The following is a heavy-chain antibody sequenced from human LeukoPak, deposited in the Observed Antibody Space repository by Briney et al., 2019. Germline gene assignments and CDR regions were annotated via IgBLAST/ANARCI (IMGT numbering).Heavy chain of an antibody. J-gene: IGHJ4*02. V-gene: IGHV3-7*01. Sequence: SGGSLRLSCAASGFTFSSYWMTWIRQAPGKGLEWVANIKGDESAKYYVDSVKGRFTISRDNAYNSLYLQMNSLRAEDTAVYYCARDRIAAAGTDHDYWGQGALVTVSS. CDR3: ARDRIAAAGTDHDY. CDR1: GFTFSSYW. D-gene: IGHD6-13*01. CDR2: IKGDESAK.